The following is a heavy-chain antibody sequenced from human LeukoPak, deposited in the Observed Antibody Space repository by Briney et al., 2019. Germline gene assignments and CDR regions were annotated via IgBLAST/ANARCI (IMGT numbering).Heavy chain of an antibody. CDR1: GGSISSYS. V-gene: IGHV4-4*07. CDR2: IYTSGST. J-gene: IGHJ4*02. CDR3: ARDAVPTQSFDY. D-gene: IGHD6-19*01. Sequence: SETLSLTCTVSGGSISSYSWSWIRQPAGKGLEWIGRIYTSGSTNYNPSLKSRVTMSVDTSKNQFSLKLSSVTAADTAVYYCARDAVPTQSFDYWGQGTLVTVSS.